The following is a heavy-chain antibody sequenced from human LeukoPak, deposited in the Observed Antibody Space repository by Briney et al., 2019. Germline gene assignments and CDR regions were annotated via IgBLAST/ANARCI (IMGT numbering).Heavy chain of an antibody. CDR2: INYSGTT. J-gene: IGHJ5*02. Sequence: PSETLSLTCTVSGGSVSSTSYYWGWIRQPPGKGLEWIGSINYSGTTAYNPSLKGRVTISVDTSKNQFSLKLSSVTAADTAVYYCVRWQSGSMFHPPWGQGTLVTVSS. CDR3: VRWQSGSMFHPP. D-gene: IGHD3-10*02. V-gene: IGHV4-39*01. CDR1: GGSVSSTSYY.